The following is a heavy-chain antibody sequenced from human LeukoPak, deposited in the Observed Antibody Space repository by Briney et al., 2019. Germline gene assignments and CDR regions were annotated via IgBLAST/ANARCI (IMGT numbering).Heavy chain of an antibody. CDR3: ARDRGPQGWYFDL. V-gene: IGHV4-59*01. CDR2: IYYSGST. D-gene: IGHD3-10*01. Sequence: SETLSLTCTVSGGCISSYYWSWIRQPPGKGLEWIGYIYYSGSTNYNPSLKSRVTISVDTSKNQFSLKLSSVTAADTAVYYCARDRGPQGWYFDLWGRGTLVTVSS. CDR1: GGCISSYY. J-gene: IGHJ2*01.